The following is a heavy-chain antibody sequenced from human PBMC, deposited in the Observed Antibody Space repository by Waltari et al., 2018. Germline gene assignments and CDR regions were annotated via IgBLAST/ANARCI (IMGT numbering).Heavy chain of an antibody. CDR2: ISANGDTT. V-gene: IGHV3-64*01. D-gene: IGHD2-15*01. Sequence: EVQVVESGGGLVQPGGSLRLSCAGSGLTFSGHALHWVRQARGKVLEYVSHISANGDTTDYANSVKGRYTISRDNSKNMLYLHMGSLIPDDMAVYYCARADCSGIGCKLMDVWGQGTTVTVSS. J-gene: IGHJ6*02. CDR3: ARADCSGIGCKLMDV. CDR1: GLTFSGHA.